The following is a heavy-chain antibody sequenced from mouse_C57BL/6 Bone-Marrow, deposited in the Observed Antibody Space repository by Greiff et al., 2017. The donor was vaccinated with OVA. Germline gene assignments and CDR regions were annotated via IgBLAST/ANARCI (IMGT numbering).Heavy chain of an antibody. CDR2: INPNNGGT. CDR1: GYTFTDYY. Sequence: EVQLQQPGAVLVQPGASVEMSCKASGYTFTDYYMNSVKQSHGKSLEWIGDINPNNGGTSYNQKFKGKATLTVDKSSSTAYMELRSLTSEDSAVYCCARGNVAGYWGQGTSVTVSS. J-gene: IGHJ4*01. CDR3: ARGNVAGY. V-gene: IGHV1-26*01.